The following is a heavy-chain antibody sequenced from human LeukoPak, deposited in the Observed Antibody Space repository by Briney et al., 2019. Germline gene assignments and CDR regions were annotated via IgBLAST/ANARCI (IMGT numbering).Heavy chain of an antibody. D-gene: IGHD3-9*01. CDR2: IHHSGST. CDR1: GGSISSYY. Sequence: SETLSLTCSVSGGSISSYYWNWIRQPPGEGLEWIGYIHHSGSTNYNPSFKSRVTISVDTSKNQFSLQLSSVTAADTAVYYCAREALLDAIDYWGQGTLVTVSS. V-gene: IGHV4-59*12. J-gene: IGHJ4*02. CDR3: AREALLDAIDY.